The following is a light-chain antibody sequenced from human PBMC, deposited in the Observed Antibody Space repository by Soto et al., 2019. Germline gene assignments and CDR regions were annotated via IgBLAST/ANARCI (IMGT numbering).Light chain of an antibody. V-gene: IGLV2-14*01. J-gene: IGLJ2*01. CDR2: EVS. Sequence: QSVLTQPASVSGSPGQSVTISCTGTSSDIGAYKYVSWYQHHPGKSPRLMIYEVSNRPSGVSNRFSASKSGNTASLTITGLQAEDEADYYCQSYDSSLSGSLVFGGGTKLTVL. CDR1: SSDIGAYKY. CDR3: QSYDSSLSGSLV.